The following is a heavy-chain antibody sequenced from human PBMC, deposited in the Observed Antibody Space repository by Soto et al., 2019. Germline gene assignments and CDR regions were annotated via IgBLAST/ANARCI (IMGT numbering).Heavy chain of an antibody. Sequence: PGGSLRLSCTASGFTFGDYAMSWFRQAPGKGLEWVGFIRSKAYGGTTGYAASVKGRFTISRDDSKSIAYLQMNSLKTEDTAVYYCTRHYDSSGYPSLWGQGTLVTVSS. D-gene: IGHD3-22*01. CDR3: TRHYDSSGYPSL. V-gene: IGHV3-49*03. J-gene: IGHJ4*02. CDR2: IRSKAYGGTT. CDR1: GFTFGDYA.